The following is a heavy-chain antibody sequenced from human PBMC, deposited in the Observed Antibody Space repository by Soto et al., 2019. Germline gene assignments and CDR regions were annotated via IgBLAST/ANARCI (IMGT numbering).Heavy chain of an antibody. V-gene: IGHV3-43*01. CDR3: AKASRWEHPAGLDL. J-gene: IGHJ5*02. D-gene: IGHD1-26*01. CDR1: GFTFNDYA. Sequence: HPGGALRLSCVTSGFTFNDYAMHWVRQAPGKGLEWVSLVSWDGYSTDYADSVKGRFTISRDNGKDSVYLVMNSLRSEDTALYYCAKASRWEHPAGLDLWGQGTQVTVSS. CDR2: VSWDGYST.